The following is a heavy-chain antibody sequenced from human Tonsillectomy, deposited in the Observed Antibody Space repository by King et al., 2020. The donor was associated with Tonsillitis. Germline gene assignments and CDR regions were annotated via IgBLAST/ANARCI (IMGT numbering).Heavy chain of an antibody. CDR2: IYYSGSS. D-gene: IGHD1-26*01. CDR3: AFLRMGTTTFVDY. J-gene: IGHJ4*02. Sequence: QLQESGPGLVKPSETLSLTCSVSGGSINNYYWSWIRQSPEKRLEWIGFIYYSGSSKYNPTLQSRVTISLDTSKNQFSLRLSSVTAADTALYYCAFLRMGTTTFVDYGGQGTQVTVSS. V-gene: IGHV4-59*01. CDR1: GGSINNYY.